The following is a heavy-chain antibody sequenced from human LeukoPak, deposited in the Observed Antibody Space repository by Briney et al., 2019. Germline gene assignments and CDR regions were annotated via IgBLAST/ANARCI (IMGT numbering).Heavy chain of an antibody. J-gene: IGHJ4*02. CDR2: MNPNSGNT. D-gene: IGHD2-2*01. Sequence: EASVKVSCKASGYTFTSYDINWVRQATGQGLEWMGWMNPNSGNTGYAQKFQGRVTMTRNTSISTAYMELSSLRSEDTAVYYCARDYCSTTTCLDSWGQGTLVTVSS. CDR1: GYTFTSYD. CDR3: ARDYCSTTTCLDS. V-gene: IGHV1-8*01.